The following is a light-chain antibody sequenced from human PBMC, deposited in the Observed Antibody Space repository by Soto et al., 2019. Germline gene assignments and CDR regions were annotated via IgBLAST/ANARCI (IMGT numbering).Light chain of an antibody. CDR2: NND. Sequence: QSVLTQPPSASGTPGQRVTISCSGSSSNIGSYTVNWYQQLPGTAPKLLIYNNDHRPSGVPDRFSGSKSGTSASLAISRLQSEDEADYYFAAWDDSLVGSVFGTGTKVTVL. CDR1: SSNIGSYT. J-gene: IGLJ1*01. CDR3: AAWDDSLVGSV. V-gene: IGLV1-44*01.